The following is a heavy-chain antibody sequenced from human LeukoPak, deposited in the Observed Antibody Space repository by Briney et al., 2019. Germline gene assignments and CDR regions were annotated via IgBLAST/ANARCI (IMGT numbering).Heavy chain of an antibody. CDR1: GYTFSDYA. CDR3: ARASVLTGYYDY. CDR2: IDAGNGDT. D-gene: IGHD3-9*01. J-gene: IGHJ4*02. V-gene: IGHV1-3*01. Sequence: GASVKVSCKASGYTFSDYAMHWVRQAPGQRFEWMGWIDAGNGDTRYSQKFQGRVTITRDTSASTAYIELRSLRSEDTAMYYCARASVLTGYYDYWGQGTLVTVSS.